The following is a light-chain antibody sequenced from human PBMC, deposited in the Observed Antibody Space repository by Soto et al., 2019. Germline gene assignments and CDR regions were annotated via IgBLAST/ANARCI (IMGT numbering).Light chain of an antibody. V-gene: IGKV3-15*01. CDR1: QSVNGD. CDR2: HTS. Sequence: EIVMTQSPATLSVSPGERATLSCRASQSVNGDLAWYQQKPGQAPRLLIYHTSTRATGVPARFSGSGSGTEFTLTISSLQSEDFAVYFCQQSNDWTPGLTFGGGTKVDIK. CDR3: QQSNDWTPGLT. J-gene: IGKJ4*01.